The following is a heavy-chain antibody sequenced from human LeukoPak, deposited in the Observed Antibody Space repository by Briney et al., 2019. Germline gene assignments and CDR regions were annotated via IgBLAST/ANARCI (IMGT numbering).Heavy chain of an antibody. V-gene: IGHV4-38-2*02. CDR3: ARGEQLVTWSDP. CDR1: GYSISSNYY. D-gene: IGHD6-6*01. CDR2: IYHSGST. J-gene: IGHJ5*02. Sequence: SETLSLTCIVSGYSISSNYYWGWIRQPPGKGLEWIGSIYHSGSTYYNPSLKSRVTISVDTSKNQFSLKLRSVTAADTAVYYCARGEQLVTWSDPWGQGTLVTVSS.